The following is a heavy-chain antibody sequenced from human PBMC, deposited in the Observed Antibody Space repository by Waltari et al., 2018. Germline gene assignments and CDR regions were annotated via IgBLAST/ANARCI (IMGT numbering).Heavy chain of an antibody. CDR3: AGSTSPLGYYYYGMDV. V-gene: IGHV1-18*04. J-gene: IGHJ6*02. Sequence: QVQLVQSGAEVKKPGASVKVSCKATAYSFPNYGVSWGGQAPGQGLEWMGWNRGKNGNTKYAQKFQGRVTMTTDTSTSTAYMELMSLRSDDAAVYYCAGSTSPLGYYYYGMDVWGQGTTVTVSS. D-gene: IGHD1-26*01. CDR1: AYSFPNYG. CDR2: NRGKNGNT.